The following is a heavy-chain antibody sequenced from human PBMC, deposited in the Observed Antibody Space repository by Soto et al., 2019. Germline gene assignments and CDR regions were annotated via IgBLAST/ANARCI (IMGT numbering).Heavy chain of an antibody. CDR1: GFTFSSYW. Sequence: EVQLVESGGGLVQPGGSLRLSCAASGFTFSSYWMHWVRQSPGKGLVWVSRINSDGSSTSYADSVKGRFTISRDNAKNTLYLQLNSLRAEDTAVYYCARDWTLFADYGVAYWFDPWGQGTLVTVSS. CDR2: INSDGSST. V-gene: IGHV3-74*01. CDR3: ARDWTLFADYGVAYWFDP. D-gene: IGHD4-17*01. J-gene: IGHJ5*02.